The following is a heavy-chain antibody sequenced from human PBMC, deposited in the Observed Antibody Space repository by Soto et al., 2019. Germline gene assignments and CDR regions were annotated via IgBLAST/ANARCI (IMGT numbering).Heavy chain of an antibody. V-gene: IGHV3-23*01. CDR2: ISSSGGST. CDR1: GFTFNNYA. D-gene: IGHD1-26*01. J-gene: IGHJ6*02. Sequence: EVQLLESGGGLVQPGGSLRLSCAASGFTFNNYAMSWVRQAPGKGLERVSTISSSGGSTYYADSVKGRFTISRDNSKNTLYLQMNSLRAENTAVYYCAKERWEWYGMYVWGQGTTVTVSS. CDR3: AKERWEWYGMYV.